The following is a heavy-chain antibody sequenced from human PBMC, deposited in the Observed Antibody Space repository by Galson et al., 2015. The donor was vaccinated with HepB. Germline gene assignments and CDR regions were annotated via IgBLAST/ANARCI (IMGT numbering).Heavy chain of an antibody. CDR2: ISAYNGNT. Sequence: SVKVSCKASGYTFTSYGISWVRQAPGQGLEWMGWISAYNGNTNYAQKLQGRVTMTTDTSTSTAYMELRSLRSDDTAVYYCARDLRLVVAGGPLYYFDYWGQGALVIVSS. V-gene: IGHV1-18*01. CDR1: GYTFTSYG. J-gene: IGHJ4*02. CDR3: ARDLRLVVAGGPLYYFDY. D-gene: IGHD6-19*01.